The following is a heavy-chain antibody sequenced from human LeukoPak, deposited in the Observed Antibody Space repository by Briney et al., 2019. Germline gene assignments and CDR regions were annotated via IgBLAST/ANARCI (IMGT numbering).Heavy chain of an antibody. CDR1: GFPFSRYS. J-gene: IGHJ4*02. CDR2: ISSSSRYI. V-gene: IGHV3-21*01. D-gene: IGHD1-26*01. CDR3: ANSVGARDFDY. Sequence: GGALTLPCAASGFPFSRYSMNWVRQSPGKGLEWVSSISSSSRYIYYADSVKGRFTISRDNAKNSLYLQMNSLRAEDTAVYYCANSVGARDFDYWGQGTLVTVSS.